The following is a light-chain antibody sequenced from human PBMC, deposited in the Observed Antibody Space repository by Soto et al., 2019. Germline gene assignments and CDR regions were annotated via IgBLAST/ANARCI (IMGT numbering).Light chain of an antibody. CDR1: VLAKKY. J-gene: IGLJ2*01. Sequence: SYELTQPSSVSVSPGQTARITCSGDVLAKKYARWFQQKPGQAPVLVIYKDSERPSGIPERFSGSSSGTTVTLTISGAQVEDEADYYCYSAADKNRVFGGGTKLTVL. CDR3: YSAADKNRV. CDR2: KDS. V-gene: IGLV3-27*01.